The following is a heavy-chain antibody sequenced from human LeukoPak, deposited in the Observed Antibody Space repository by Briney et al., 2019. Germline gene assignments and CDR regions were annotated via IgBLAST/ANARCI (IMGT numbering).Heavy chain of an antibody. CDR3: ARVRGSSWYRDDAFDI. CDR1: GDSVSSNSAA. V-gene: IGHV6-1*01. CDR2: TYYRSKWYN. Sequence: SQTLSLTCAISGDSVSSNSAAWNWIRQSPSRGLEWLGRTYYRSKWYNDYAVSVKSRITINPDTSKNQFSLQLNSVTPEDTAVYYCARVRGSSWYRDDAFDIWGQGTMVTVSS. J-gene: IGHJ3*02. D-gene: IGHD6-13*01.